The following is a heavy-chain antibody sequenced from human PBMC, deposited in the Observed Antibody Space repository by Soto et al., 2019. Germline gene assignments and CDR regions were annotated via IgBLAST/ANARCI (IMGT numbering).Heavy chain of an antibody. J-gene: IGHJ4*02. CDR1: GFTFSSYS. V-gene: IGHV3-48*02. CDR2: ISSSSSTI. Sequence: ESGGGLVQPGGSLRLSCAASGFTFSSYSMNWVRQAPGKGLEWVSYISSSSSTIYYADSVKGRFTISRDNAKNSLYLQMNSLRDEDTAVYYCARDSGLAYCGGDCYSDYFDYWGQGTLVTVSS. D-gene: IGHD2-21*02. CDR3: ARDSGLAYCGGDCYSDYFDY.